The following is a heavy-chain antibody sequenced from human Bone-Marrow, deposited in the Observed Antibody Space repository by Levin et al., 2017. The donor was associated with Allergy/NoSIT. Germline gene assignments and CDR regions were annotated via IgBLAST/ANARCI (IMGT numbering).Heavy chain of an antibody. CDR3: AKFKGKYSSGWSAYYYDGMDV. D-gene: IGHD6-19*01. Sequence: GGSLRLSCAASGFTFSSYAMSWVRQAPGKGLEWVSAISGSGGSTYYADSVKGRFTISRDNSKNTLYLQMNSLRAEDTAVYYCAKFKGKYSSGWSAYYYDGMDVWGQGTTVTVSS. J-gene: IGHJ6*02. V-gene: IGHV3-23*01. CDR1: GFTFSSYA. CDR2: ISGSGGST.